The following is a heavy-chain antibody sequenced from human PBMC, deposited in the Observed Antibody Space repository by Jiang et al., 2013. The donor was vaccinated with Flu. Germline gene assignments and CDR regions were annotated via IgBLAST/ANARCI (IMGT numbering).Heavy chain of an antibody. D-gene: IGHD3-22*01. V-gene: IGHV1-8*01. CDR3: AREKRPMIVDYYFDF. CDR1: GYTFTSYD. J-gene: IGHJ4*02. Sequence: SGAEVKKPGASVKASCKASGYTFTSYDINWVRQATGQGLEWMGWMNPHNGNTGYAQKFQGRVTMTRNTSISTAYMELSSLRSEDTAVYYCAREKRPMIVDYYFDFWGQGTLVTVSS. CDR2: MNPHNGNT.